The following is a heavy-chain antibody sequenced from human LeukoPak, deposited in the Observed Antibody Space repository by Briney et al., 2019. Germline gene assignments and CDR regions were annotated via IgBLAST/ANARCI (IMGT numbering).Heavy chain of an antibody. D-gene: IGHD3-22*01. CDR3: ARGPHYYDSSGFRYFDY. CDR1: GYTFTSYG. Sequence: ASVKVSCKASGYTFTSYGISWVRQAPGQGLEWMGWISAYNGNTNYAQKLQGRVTMTTDTSTSTAYMELRSLRSDDTAVYYCARGPHYYDSSGFRYFDYWGQGTLVTVSS. J-gene: IGHJ4*02. CDR2: ISAYNGNT. V-gene: IGHV1-18*01.